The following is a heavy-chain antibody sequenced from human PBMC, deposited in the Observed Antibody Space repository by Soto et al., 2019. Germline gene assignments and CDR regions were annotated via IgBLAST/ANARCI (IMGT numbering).Heavy chain of an antibody. Sequence: SETLSLTCPVSGGSVSSGSYYWSWIRQPPGKGLEWIGYIYYSGSTYYNPSLKSRVTISVDTSKNQFSLKLSSVTAADTAVYYCASPTGASDYWGQGTLVTVSS. CDR2: IYYSGST. CDR1: GGSVSSGSYY. D-gene: IGHD3-10*01. V-gene: IGHV4-39*01. J-gene: IGHJ4*02. CDR3: ASPTGASDY.